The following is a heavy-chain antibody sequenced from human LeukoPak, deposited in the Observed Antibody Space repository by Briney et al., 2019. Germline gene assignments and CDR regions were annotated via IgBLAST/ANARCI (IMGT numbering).Heavy chain of an antibody. CDR1: GYTFTGYY. V-gene: IGHV1-2*02. J-gene: IGHJ5*02. D-gene: IGHD5-24*01. CDR2: INPNSGGT. Sequence: ASVKVSCKASGYTFTGYYMHWVRQAPGQGLEWMGWINPNSGGTNYAQKFQGRVTMTRDTSISTAYMELSRLRSDDTAVYYCARVGYGRWLQSRNWFDPWGPGTLVTVSS. CDR3: ARVGYGRWLQSRNWFDP.